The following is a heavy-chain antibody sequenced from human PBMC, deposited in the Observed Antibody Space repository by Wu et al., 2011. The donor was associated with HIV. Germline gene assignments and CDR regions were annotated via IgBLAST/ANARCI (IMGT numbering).Heavy chain of an antibody. V-gene: IGHV1-69*05. Sequence: QVQLVQSGAEVKKPGSSVKVSCTASGGAFSSYAISWVRQAPGQGLEWMGGIIPMFGTANYAQKFQGRVTISTDELTKTAYMELSSLRSEDTAVYYCARTPRDLITIGSGDPYYYGMDVWGQGTTAPSP. CDR2: IIPMFGTA. D-gene: IGHD3-10*01. CDR1: GGAFSSYA. J-gene: IGHJ6*02. CDR3: ARTPRDLITIGSGDPYYYGMDV.